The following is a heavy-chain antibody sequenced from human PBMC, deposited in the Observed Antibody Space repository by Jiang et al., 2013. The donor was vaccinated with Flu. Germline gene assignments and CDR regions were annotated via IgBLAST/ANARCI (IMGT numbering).Heavy chain of an antibody. CDR2: IYDIETT. CDR1: GGSIEKQY. Sequence: GPGLVKPLETLSLRCSVSGGSIEKQYWSWIRQSPGKGLEWIGYIYDIETTDYNPALESRVTMSLETTKNQISLNLTRVTAADTAVYYCAREVSYTGFFENWGQGALVTVSS. J-gene: IGHJ1*01. D-gene: IGHD3-3*01. V-gene: IGHV4-59*11. CDR3: AREVSYTGFFEN.